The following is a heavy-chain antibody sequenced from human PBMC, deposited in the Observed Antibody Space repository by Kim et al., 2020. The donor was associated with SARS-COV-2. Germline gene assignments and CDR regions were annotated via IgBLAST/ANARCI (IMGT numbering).Heavy chain of an antibody. Sequence: SETLSLTCAVYGGSFSGYYWSWIRQPPGKGLEWIGEINHSGSTNYNPSLKSRVTITVDTSKNQFSLKLSSVTAADTAVYYCARGMVYYDFWSGYYLGETGDYYYGMYVWCQWTTVTFSS. J-gene: IGHJ6*02. CDR2: INHSGST. V-gene: IGHV4-34*01. D-gene: IGHD3-3*01. CDR1: GGSFSGYY. CDR3: ARGMVYYDFWSGYYLGETGDYYYGMYV.